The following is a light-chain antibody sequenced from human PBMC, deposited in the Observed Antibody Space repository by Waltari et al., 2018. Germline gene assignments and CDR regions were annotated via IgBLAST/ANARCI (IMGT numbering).Light chain of an antibody. CDR2: HAS. CDR1: QNVGKY. Sequence: EIVLTPSPGTLSLSPGERATLSCMASQNVGKYLAWYKQKHGQAARRLISHASSRATGIPDRFSGRGSWTDFSLTISRLEPEDFAVYYCQEHERLPAMFGQGTNVEIK. J-gene: IGKJ1*01. CDR3: QEHERLPAM. V-gene: IGKV3-20*01.